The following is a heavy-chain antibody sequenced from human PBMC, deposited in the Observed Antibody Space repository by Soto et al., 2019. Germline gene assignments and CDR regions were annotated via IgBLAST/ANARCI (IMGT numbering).Heavy chain of an antibody. CDR2: ISAYNGYT. V-gene: IGHV1-18*01. CDR1: GYTFTSYG. CDR3: ARGGQVFGVVTNYYYYYMDV. J-gene: IGHJ6*03. D-gene: IGHD3-3*01. Sequence: ASVKVSCKASGYTFTSYGISWVRQAPGQGLEWMGWISAYNGYTNYAQKLQGRVTMTTDTSTSTAYMELRSLRSDDTAVYYCARGGQVFGVVTNYYYYYMDVWGKGTTVTVSS.